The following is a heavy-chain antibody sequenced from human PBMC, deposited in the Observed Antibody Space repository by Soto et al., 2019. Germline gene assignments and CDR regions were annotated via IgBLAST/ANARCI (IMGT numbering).Heavy chain of an antibody. D-gene: IGHD1-26*01. Sequence: QVQLVQSGAEVRKPGSSVKVSCKASGGTFSSYSINWVRQAPGQGLEWMGEIIPIFGTANYAQKFQARVTITADESTSTAYMELSSLRSEDTAVYYCARDGGRHSGGMDYWGQGTLVTVSS. V-gene: IGHV1-69*01. CDR2: IIPIFGTA. CDR1: GGTFSSYS. J-gene: IGHJ4*02. CDR3: ARDGGRHSGGMDY.